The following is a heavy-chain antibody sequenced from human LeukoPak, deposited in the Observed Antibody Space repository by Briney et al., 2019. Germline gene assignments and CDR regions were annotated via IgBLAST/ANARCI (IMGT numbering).Heavy chain of an antibody. CDR3: AREGTTPSDY. J-gene: IGHJ4*02. CDR2: NNGDGSTT. CDR1: GFSLSGYW. D-gene: IGHD2-15*01. V-gene: IGHV3-74*01. Sequence: GGSLRLSCVASGFSLSGYWMYWVRQAPGKGLMYISRNNGDGSTTNYADVVKGRFTISRDNSKNTLYLQMNSLRAEDTAVYYCAREGTTPSDYWGQGTLVTVSS.